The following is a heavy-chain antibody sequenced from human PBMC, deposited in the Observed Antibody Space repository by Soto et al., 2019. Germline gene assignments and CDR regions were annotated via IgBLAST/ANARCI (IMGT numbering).Heavy chain of an antibody. Sequence: KPSETLSLTCAVYGGSFSGYYWSWIRQPPGKGLEWIGEINHSGSTNYNPSLKSRVTISVDTSKNQFSLKLSSVTAADTAVYYCASKREVCSSTSCYGWSYGMDVWGQGTTVTVSS. V-gene: IGHV4-34*01. D-gene: IGHD2-2*01. CDR3: ASKREVCSSTSCYGWSYGMDV. CDR1: GGSFSGYY. CDR2: INHSGST. J-gene: IGHJ6*02.